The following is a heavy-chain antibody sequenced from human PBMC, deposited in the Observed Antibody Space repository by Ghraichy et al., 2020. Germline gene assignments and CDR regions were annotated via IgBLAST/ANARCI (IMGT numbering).Heavy chain of an antibody. D-gene: IGHD1-26*01. CDR2: IYYSGST. CDR1: GGSISSSSYY. V-gene: IGHV4-39*01. J-gene: IGHJ3*02. Sequence: SQTLSLTCTVSGGSISSSSYYWGWIRQPPGKGLEWIGSIYYSGSTYYNPSLKSRVTISVDTSKNQFSLKLSFVTAADTAVYYCARPIVGAKGGFVAFDIWGQGTMVTVSS. CDR3: ARPIVGAKGGFVAFDI.